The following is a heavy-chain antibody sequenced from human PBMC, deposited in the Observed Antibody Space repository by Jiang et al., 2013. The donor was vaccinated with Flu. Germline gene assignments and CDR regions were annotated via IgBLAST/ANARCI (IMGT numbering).Heavy chain of an antibody. CDR3: AKASGGWSPFDY. V-gene: IGHV3-23*01. J-gene: IGHJ4*02. CDR2: ISGSGGST. Sequence: PGKGLEWVSAISGSGGSTYYADSVKGRFTISRDNSKNTLYLQMNSLRAEDTAVYYCAKASGGWSPFDYWGQGTLVTVSS. D-gene: IGHD6-19*01.